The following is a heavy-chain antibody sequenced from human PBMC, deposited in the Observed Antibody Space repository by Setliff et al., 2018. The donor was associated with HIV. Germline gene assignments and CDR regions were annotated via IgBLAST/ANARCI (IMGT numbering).Heavy chain of an antibody. J-gene: IGHJ2*01. CDR1: DSGTYY. Sequence: SETLSLTCTVSDSGTYYWSWIRQPAGKGLEWIGRVSSRGDTNYNPSLKSRVTMSVDTSKNQFSLKLNSVTAADTAVYYCARETNASGSLTAYWYFDLWGRGTLVTVSS. CDR2: VSSRGDT. D-gene: IGHD3-10*01. V-gene: IGHV4-4*07. CDR3: ARETNASGSLTAYWYFDL.